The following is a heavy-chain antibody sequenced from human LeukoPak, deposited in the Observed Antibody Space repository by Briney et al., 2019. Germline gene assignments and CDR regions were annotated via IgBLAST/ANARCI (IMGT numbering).Heavy chain of an antibody. CDR1: GFTFSSYA. D-gene: IGHD3-3*01. Sequence: GGSLRLSCAASGFTFSSYAMSWVRQAPGKGLEWVSAISGSGGSTYYADSVKGRFAISRDNSKNTLYLQMNSLRAEDTAVYYCAKHYYDFWGGYFRSKPPGYFDYWGQGTLVTVSS. V-gene: IGHV3-23*01. CDR3: AKHYYDFWGGYFRSKPPGYFDY. J-gene: IGHJ4*02. CDR2: ISGSGGST.